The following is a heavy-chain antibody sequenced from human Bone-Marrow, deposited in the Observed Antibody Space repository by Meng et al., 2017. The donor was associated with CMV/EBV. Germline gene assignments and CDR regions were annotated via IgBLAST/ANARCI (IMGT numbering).Heavy chain of an antibody. Sequence: ASVKVSCKAPGYTFTSYDINWVRQATGQGLEWMGWMNPNSGNTGYAQKFQGRVTMTRNTSISTAYMELSSLRSEDTAVYYCSREVNIATYSLRFMGYWGQGTLVTVSS. J-gene: IGHJ4*02. D-gene: IGHD4-11*01. CDR2: MNPNSGNT. CDR1: GYTFTSYD. V-gene: IGHV1-8*01. CDR3: SREVNIATYSLRFMGY.